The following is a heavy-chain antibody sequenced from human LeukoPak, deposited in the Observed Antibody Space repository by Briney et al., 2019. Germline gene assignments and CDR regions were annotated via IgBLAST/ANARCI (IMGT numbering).Heavy chain of an antibody. CDR2: ISGSGGST. Sequence: TGGSLRLSCAASGFTFSSYGMSWVRQAPGKGPEWVSLISGSGGSTYYADSVKGRFTISRDNSKNSLYLQMNSLRAEDTAVYHCAIPLGYCISGSCLNVWGQGTTVTVSS. CDR3: AIPLGYCISGSCLNV. J-gene: IGHJ6*02. D-gene: IGHD2-15*01. CDR1: GFTFSSYG. V-gene: IGHV3-23*01.